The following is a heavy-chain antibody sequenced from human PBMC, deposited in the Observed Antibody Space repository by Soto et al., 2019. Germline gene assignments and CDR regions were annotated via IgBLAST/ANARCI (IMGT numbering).Heavy chain of an antibody. V-gene: IGHV1-2*02. J-gene: IGHJ3*02. CDR3: AREGTAMADAFDI. CDR2: INPNSGGT. Sequence: PTASVKVSCKASGYTFTGYYMHWVRQAPGQGLEWMGWINPNSGGTNYAQKFQGRVTMTRDTSISTAYMELSRLRSDDTAVYYCAREGTAMADAFDIWGQGTMVTVSS. CDR1: GYTFTGYY. D-gene: IGHD5-18*01.